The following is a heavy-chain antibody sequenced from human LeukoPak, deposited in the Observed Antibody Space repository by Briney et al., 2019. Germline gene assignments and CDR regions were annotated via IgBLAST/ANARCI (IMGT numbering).Heavy chain of an antibody. Sequence: ASVKVSCKVSGYTLTELSMHWVRQAPGKGLEWMGGFDPEDGETIYAQKFQGRVTMTEDTSTDTAYMQLSSLRSEDTAVYYCAGVFPLCSWFDPWGQGNLVSVFS. CDR3: AGVFPLCSWFDP. V-gene: IGHV1-24*01. CDR2: FDPEDGET. D-gene: IGHD2-2*01. J-gene: IGHJ5*02. CDR1: GYTLTELS.